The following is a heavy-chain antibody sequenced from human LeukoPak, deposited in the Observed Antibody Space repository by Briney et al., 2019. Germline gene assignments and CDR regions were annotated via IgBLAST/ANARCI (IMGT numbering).Heavy chain of an antibody. Sequence: GGSLRLSCAASGFTFSSYAMSWVRQAPGKGLEWVSAISGSGGSTYYADSVKGRFTISRDSSKNTLYLQMNSLRAEDTAVYYCAKAGLYYYDSSGYNSYYYYGMDVWGQGTTVTVSS. CDR1: GFTFSSYA. V-gene: IGHV3-23*01. D-gene: IGHD3-22*01. J-gene: IGHJ6*02. CDR3: AKAGLYYYDSSGYNSYYYYGMDV. CDR2: ISGSGGST.